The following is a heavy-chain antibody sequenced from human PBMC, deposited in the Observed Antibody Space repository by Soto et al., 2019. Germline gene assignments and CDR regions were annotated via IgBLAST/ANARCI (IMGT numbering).Heavy chain of an antibody. CDR2: INYTGTT. D-gene: IGHD6-19*01. CDR1: GGSFSGYS. Sequence: SETLSLTCAVNGGSFSGYSWTWIRQAPGKGLDWIGEINYTGTTNYSPSLKSRVTLSVDTSKNQFSLELRSVSAADTAVYYCEREGGSGWYYYDYWGHGTLVTVSS. CDR3: EREGGSGWYYYDY. J-gene: IGHJ4*01. V-gene: IGHV4-34*01.